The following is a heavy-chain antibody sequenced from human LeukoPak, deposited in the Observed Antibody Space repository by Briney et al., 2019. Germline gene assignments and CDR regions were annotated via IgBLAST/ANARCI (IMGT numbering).Heavy chain of an antibody. CDR1: GFTVSSNY. V-gene: IGHV3-53*01. Sequence: PGGSLRLSCAASGFTVSSNYMSWVRQAPGKGLEWVSVIYSGGSTYYADSVKGRFTISRDNSKNTLYLQMNSLRAEDTAVYYCAKEPAKTYYYYMDVWGKGTTVTVSS. CDR2: IYSGGST. J-gene: IGHJ6*03. CDR3: AKEPAKTYYYYMDV.